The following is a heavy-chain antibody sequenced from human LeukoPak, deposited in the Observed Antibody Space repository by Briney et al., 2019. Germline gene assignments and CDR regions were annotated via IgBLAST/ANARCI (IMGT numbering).Heavy chain of an antibody. CDR1: GFTFSSYG. D-gene: IGHD6-13*01. J-gene: IGHJ4*02. CDR2: IRYDGSNK. Sequence: GGSLRLSCAASGFTFSSYGMHWVRQAPGKGLEWVAFIRYDGSNKYYADSVKGRFTISRDNSKNTLYLQMNSLRAEDTAVYYCAKDPSSSRYSSIWYGGSVDYWGQGTLVTVSS. CDR3: AKDPSSSRYSSIWYGGSVDY. V-gene: IGHV3-30*02.